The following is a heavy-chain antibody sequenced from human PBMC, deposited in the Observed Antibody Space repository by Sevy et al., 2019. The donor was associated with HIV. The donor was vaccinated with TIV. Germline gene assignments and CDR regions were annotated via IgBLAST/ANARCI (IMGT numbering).Heavy chain of an antibody. Sequence: GGSLRLSCAASGFTFSNAWMSWVRQAPGKGLEWVGRIKSKTDGGPTDYAEPVKGRFTISRDDSKNTLYLQMNSLKTEDTAVYYCTTGGLGVGDENAFDIWGQGTMVTVSS. J-gene: IGHJ3*02. CDR2: IKSKTDGGPT. CDR3: TTGGLGVGDENAFDI. D-gene: IGHD3-3*01. CDR1: GFTFSNAW. V-gene: IGHV3-15*01.